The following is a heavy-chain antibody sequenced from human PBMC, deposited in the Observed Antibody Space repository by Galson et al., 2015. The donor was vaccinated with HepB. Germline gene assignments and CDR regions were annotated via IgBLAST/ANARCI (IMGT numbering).Heavy chain of an antibody. CDR3: ARPYDYVWGSYRL. D-gene: IGHD3-16*02. Sequence: SVKVSCKASGYTFTGYYMHWVRQAPGQGLEWMGWINPNSGGTNYAQKFQGRVTMTRDTSISTAYMELSRLRSDDTAVYYCARPYDYVWGSYRLWGQGTLVTVSS. J-gene: IGHJ4*02. CDR1: GYTFTGYY. CDR2: INPNSGGT. V-gene: IGHV1-2*02.